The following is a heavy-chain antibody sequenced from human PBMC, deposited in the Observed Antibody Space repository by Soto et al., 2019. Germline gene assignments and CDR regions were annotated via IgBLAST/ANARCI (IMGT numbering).Heavy chain of an antibody. Sequence: GGSLRLSCAASGFTFSSYAMSWVRQAPGKGLEWVSAISGSGGSTYCADSVKGRFTISRDNSKNTLYLQMNSLRAEDTAVYYCAKDLLAGCSSTSCPVYFDYWGQGTLVTVSS. J-gene: IGHJ4*02. CDR2: ISGSGGST. V-gene: IGHV3-23*01. CDR3: AKDLLAGCSSTSCPVYFDY. CDR1: GFTFSSYA. D-gene: IGHD2-2*01.